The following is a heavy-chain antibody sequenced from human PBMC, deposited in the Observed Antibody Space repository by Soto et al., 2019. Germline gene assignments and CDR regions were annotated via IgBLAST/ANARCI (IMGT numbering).Heavy chain of an antibody. V-gene: IGHV4-39*01. CDR2: IYYSGST. J-gene: IGHJ6*02. D-gene: IGHD2-2*01. CDR3: ASLYCSSTSCYYGMDV. Sequence: SETLSLTCTVSGGSISSSSYYWGWIRQPPGKGLEWIGSIYYSGSTYYNPSLKSRVTISVDTSKNQFSLKLSSVTAADTAVYYCASLYCSSTSCYYGMDVWGQGTTVTVSS. CDR1: GGSISSSSYY.